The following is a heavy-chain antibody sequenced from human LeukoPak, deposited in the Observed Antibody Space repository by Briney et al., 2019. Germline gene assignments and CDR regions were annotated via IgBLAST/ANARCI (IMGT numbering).Heavy chain of an antibody. CDR3: ARDRLGYSSGWEPFDY. Sequence: ASVKVSCKVSGYTLTELSMHWVRQAPGKGLEWMGGFDPEDGETIYAQKFQGRVTMTTDTSTSTAYMELRSLRSDDTAVYYCARDRLGYSSGWEPFDYWGQGTLVTVSS. D-gene: IGHD6-19*01. CDR2: FDPEDGET. V-gene: IGHV1-24*01. J-gene: IGHJ4*02. CDR1: GYTLTELS.